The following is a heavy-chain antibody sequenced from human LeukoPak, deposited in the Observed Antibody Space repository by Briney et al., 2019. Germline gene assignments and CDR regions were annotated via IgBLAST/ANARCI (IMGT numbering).Heavy chain of an antibody. CDR2: ISSNGGST. J-gene: IGHJ4*02. D-gene: IGHD2-15*01. CDR1: GFTFSSYE. V-gene: IGHV3-64*01. Sequence: GGSLRLSCAASGFTFSSYEMNWVRQAPGKGLEYVSAISSNGGSTYYANSVKGRFTISRDNSKNTLYLQMNSLRAEDTAVYYCARVELQGYWGQGTLVTVSS. CDR3: ARVELQGY.